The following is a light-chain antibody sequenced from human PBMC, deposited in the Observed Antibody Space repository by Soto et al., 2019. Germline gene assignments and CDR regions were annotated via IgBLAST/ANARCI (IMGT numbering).Light chain of an antibody. V-gene: IGKV3-15*01. J-gene: IGKJ1*01. CDR1: QRVSSN. Sequence: EIVMTQSPATLSVSPGERATLSCRASQRVSSNLAWYQQKPGQAPRLLIYGVSTRATGIPARFSGSGSGTEFTLTISRLEPEDFAVYYCQQYGSSSWTFGQGTKVDIK. CDR2: GVS. CDR3: QQYGSSSWT.